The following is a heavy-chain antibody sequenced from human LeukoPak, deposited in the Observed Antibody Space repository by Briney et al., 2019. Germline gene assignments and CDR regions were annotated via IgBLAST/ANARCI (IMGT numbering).Heavy chain of an antibody. Sequence: GGSLRPSCAASGFTFSSYGMHWVRQAPGKGLEWVAFIRYDGSNKYYADSVKGRFTISRDNSKNTLYLQMNSLRAEDTAVYYCAKVNCGVSSTSCYYYYYYMDVWGKGTTVTVSS. D-gene: IGHD2-2*01. V-gene: IGHV3-30*02. CDR1: GFTFSSYG. J-gene: IGHJ6*03. CDR3: AKVNCGVSSTSCYYYYYYMDV. CDR2: IRYDGSNK.